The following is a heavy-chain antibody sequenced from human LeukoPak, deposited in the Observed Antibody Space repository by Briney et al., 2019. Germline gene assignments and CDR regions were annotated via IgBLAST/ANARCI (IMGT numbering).Heavy chain of an antibody. CDR2: ISSGTSYI. J-gene: IGHJ6*03. CDR1: GFTFNTYT. CDR3: AKVWDRSGSLIPRNYYYYMDV. Sequence: GGSLRLSCAASGFTFNTYTMNWVRQAPGKGLEWVSSISSGTSYIYYADSVKGRFTISRDNAKNSLYLQMNSLRAEDTAVYYCAKVWDRSGSLIPRNYYYYMDVWGKGTTVTVSS. D-gene: IGHD3-10*01. V-gene: IGHV3-21*01.